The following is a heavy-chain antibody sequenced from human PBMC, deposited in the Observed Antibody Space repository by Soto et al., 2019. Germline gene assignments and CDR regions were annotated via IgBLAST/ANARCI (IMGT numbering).Heavy chain of an antibody. D-gene: IGHD3-10*01. CDR2: IIPMFGT. CDR1: GGTFNNYA. V-gene: IGHV1-69*01. J-gene: IGHJ6*02. CDR3: ARPNSYGVTFHYDYGMDV. Sequence: QVQLVQSGAEVKRPGSSVKVSCEASGGTFNNYAITWVRQAPGQGLEWMGGIIPMFGTNYAQKFQDRVTIAADESTGTAYMELSGLRSEDTAVYFCARPNSYGVTFHYDYGMDVWGQGTTVTVSS.